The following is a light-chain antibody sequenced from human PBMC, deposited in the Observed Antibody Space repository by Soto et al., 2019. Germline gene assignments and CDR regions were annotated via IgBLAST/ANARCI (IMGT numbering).Light chain of an antibody. Sequence: QSVLTQPASVSGSPGQSITISCTGTSSDIGDYKYVSWYQQHPGNPPKLIIYDVSDRPSGVSNRFSGSKSGNTASLTISGLQAEDEANYYCSSYTITSAYWVFGGGTKVTV. CDR2: DVS. CDR1: SSDIGDYKY. V-gene: IGLV2-14*03. J-gene: IGLJ3*02. CDR3: SSYTITSAYWV.